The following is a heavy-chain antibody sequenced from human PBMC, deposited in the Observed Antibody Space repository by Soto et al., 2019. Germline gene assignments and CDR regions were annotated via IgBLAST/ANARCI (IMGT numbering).Heavy chain of an antibody. D-gene: IGHD3-16*01. CDR2: ISYDGSNK. Sequence: GGSLRLSCAASGFTFSSYAMHWVRQAPGKGLEWVAVISYDGSNKYYADSVKGRFTISRDNSKNTLYLQMNSLRAEDTAVYYCARDGGGYPFDPWGQGTLVTVS. V-gene: IGHV3-30-3*01. CDR3: ARDGGGYPFDP. J-gene: IGHJ5*02. CDR1: GFTFSSYA.